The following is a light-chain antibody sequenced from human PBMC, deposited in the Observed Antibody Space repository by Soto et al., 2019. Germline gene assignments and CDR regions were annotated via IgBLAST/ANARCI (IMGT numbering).Light chain of an antibody. V-gene: IGKV1-39*01. CDR2: AAS. Sequence: DIQMNHSPSSLSASVGDRVTITCRASQSISNYLIWYQQKPGKAPKLLIYAASTLQSGVPSRFSGSESGTDFTLTISSLQPDDFATYYCQQSYTTPWTFGQGTKVDI. J-gene: IGKJ1*01. CDR1: QSISNY. CDR3: QQSYTTPWT.